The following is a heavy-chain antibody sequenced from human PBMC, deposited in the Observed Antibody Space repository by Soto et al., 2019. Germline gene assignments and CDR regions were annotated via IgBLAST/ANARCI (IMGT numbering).Heavy chain of an antibody. V-gene: IGHV1-18*04. CDR2: ISAYNGNT. CDR1: GSTFTSSG. Sequence: ASVEVSCTASGSTFTSSGISWVRQAPGQGLEWMGWISAYNGNTNYAQKLQGRVTMTTDTSTSTAYMELRSLRSDDTAVYYFARSIPMVRGVIITNIRNWREPRGKESLV. CDR3: ARSIPMVRGVIITNIRNWREP. D-gene: IGHD3-10*01. J-gene: IGHJ5*02.